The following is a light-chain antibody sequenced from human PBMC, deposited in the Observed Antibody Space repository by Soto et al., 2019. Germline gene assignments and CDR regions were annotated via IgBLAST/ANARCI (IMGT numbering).Light chain of an antibody. J-gene: IGKJ1*01. CDR3: QQCAKTPLT. CDR2: DAF. Sequence: EIVLTQSPGTLSLSPGERATLSCRASQSVSKNYVAWYQQKPGQAPRLLIDDAFNRATGIPDRFSGSGSGTDFTLTISRLEPEDFAVYYCQQCAKTPLTFGQGTKVEIK. CDR1: QSVSKNY. V-gene: IGKV3-20*01.